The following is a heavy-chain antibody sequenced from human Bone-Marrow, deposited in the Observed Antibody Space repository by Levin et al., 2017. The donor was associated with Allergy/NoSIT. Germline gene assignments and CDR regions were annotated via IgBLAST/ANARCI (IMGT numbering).Heavy chain of an antibody. Sequence: GESLKISCAASGFTFSSYAMHWVRQAPGKGLEWVAVISYDGSNKYYADSVKGRFTISRDNSKNTLYLQMNSLRAEDTAVYYCARCITMVRGVIWDMGGLDYWGQGTLVTVSS. CDR3: ARCITMVRGVIWDMGGLDY. D-gene: IGHD3-10*01. V-gene: IGHV3-30-3*01. CDR2: ISYDGSNK. J-gene: IGHJ4*02. CDR1: GFTFSSYA.